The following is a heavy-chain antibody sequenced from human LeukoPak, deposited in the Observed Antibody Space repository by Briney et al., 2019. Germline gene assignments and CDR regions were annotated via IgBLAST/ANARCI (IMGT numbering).Heavy chain of an antibody. D-gene: IGHD1-1*01. J-gene: IGHJ4*02. V-gene: IGHV3-48*01. CDR2: ISSSSSTI. Sequence: GGSLRLSCAASGFTFSSYSMSWVRQAPGKGLEWVSYISSSSSTIYYADSVKGRFTISRDNSGNTLYLQMNSLRTEDTAVYYCARGRTGIRRDNFDYWGQGTLVTVSS. CDR3: ARGRTGIRRDNFDY. CDR1: GFTFSSYS.